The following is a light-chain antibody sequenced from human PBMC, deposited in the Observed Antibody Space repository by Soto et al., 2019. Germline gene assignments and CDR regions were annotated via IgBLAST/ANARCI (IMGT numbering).Light chain of an antibody. CDR1: QPITKF. Sequence: IRMAQSPSSLCASVGDRVTITSRTSQPITKFLNWFQHKPGEAPKRLIYGASILQDGVPSRFSGSGSGTDYTLTISGLQTEDFATYFCQQSYSVPLTFGGGTKVDIK. CDR2: GAS. CDR3: QQSYSVPLT. V-gene: IGKV1-39*01. J-gene: IGKJ4*01.